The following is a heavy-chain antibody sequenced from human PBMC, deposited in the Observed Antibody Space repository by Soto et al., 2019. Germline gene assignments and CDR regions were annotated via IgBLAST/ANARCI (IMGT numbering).Heavy chain of an antibody. Sequence: PSETLSLTCTVSGGSISSYYWSWIRQPPGKGLEWIGYIYYSGSTNYNPSLKSRVTISVDTSKNQFSLKLSSVTAADTAVYYCARDQRDTYYYDSSGYLDAFDIWGQGTMVTVSS. V-gene: IGHV4-59*01. CDR2: IYYSGST. D-gene: IGHD3-22*01. CDR3: ARDQRDTYYYDSSGYLDAFDI. CDR1: GGSISSYY. J-gene: IGHJ3*02.